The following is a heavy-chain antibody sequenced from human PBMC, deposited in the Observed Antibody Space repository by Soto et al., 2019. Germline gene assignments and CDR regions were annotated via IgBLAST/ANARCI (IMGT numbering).Heavy chain of an antibody. V-gene: IGHV1-69*06. CDR3: ARSYSFGGVISPTFDY. CDR1: GGTFSTHA. J-gene: IGHJ4*02. Sequence: QEQLVQSGAEVKKPGSSVKVSCKASGGTFSTHAITWVRQAPGQGLEWMGGINPIFGTTNYAQKFQGRLTINADKSTTTAYMELSSLRSDDTAVYYCARSYSFGGVISPTFDYWGQGTLVTVSS. D-gene: IGHD3-16*02. CDR2: INPIFGTT.